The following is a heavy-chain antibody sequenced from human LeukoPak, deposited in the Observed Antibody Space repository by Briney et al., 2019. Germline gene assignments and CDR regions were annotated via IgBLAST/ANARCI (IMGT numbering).Heavy chain of an antibody. V-gene: IGHV1-69*13. CDR3: ARDYYDSSGPDDDAFDI. Sequence: SVKASCKASGGTFSSYAISWVRQAPGQGLEWMGGIILIFGTANYAQKFQGRVTITADESTSTAYMELSSLRSEDTAVYYCARDYYDSSGPDDDAFDIWGQGTMVTVSS. CDR1: GGTFSSYA. J-gene: IGHJ3*02. D-gene: IGHD3-22*01. CDR2: IILIFGTA.